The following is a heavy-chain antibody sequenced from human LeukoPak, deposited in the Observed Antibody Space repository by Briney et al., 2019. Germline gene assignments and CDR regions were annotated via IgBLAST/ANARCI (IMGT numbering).Heavy chain of an antibody. CDR2: ISAYNGNT. Sequence: ASVKVSCKASGYTFTSYGISWVRQAPGQGLEWMGWISAYNGNTNYAQKLQGRVTMTRDTSTSTVYMELSSLRSEDTAVYYCARDMGSGSLHYWGQGTLVTVSS. CDR3: ARDMGSGSLHY. D-gene: IGHD1-26*01. V-gene: IGHV1-18*01. CDR1: GYTFTSYG. J-gene: IGHJ4*02.